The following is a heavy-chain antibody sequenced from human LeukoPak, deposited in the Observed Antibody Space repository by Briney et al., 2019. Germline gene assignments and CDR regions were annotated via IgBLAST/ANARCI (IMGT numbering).Heavy chain of an antibody. CDR1: GGSFSGYY. D-gene: IGHD4-23*01. Sequence: ETLSLTCAVYGGSFSGYYWSWIRQPPGKGLEWVSGISGSGDTTYYADSVKGRFTISRDNSKNSLYLQMNSLRAEDTAVYYCARDYGGSSPFDYWGQGTLVTVSS. J-gene: IGHJ4*02. CDR2: ISGSGDTT. V-gene: IGHV3-23*01. CDR3: ARDYGGSSPFDY.